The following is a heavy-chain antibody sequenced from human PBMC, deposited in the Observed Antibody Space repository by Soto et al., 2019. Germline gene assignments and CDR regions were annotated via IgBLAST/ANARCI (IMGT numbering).Heavy chain of an antibody. Sequence: QVQLVESGGGVVQPGRSLRLSCAASGFTFSSYGMHWVRQAPGKGLEWVAVIWYDGSNKYYADSVKGRFTISIDNSKNTLYLQMNSLRAEDTAVYYCARDEPPFSEQLVPFDYWGQGTLVTVSS. D-gene: IGHD6-13*01. CDR1: GFTFSSYG. CDR3: ARDEPPFSEQLVPFDY. V-gene: IGHV3-33*01. J-gene: IGHJ4*02. CDR2: IWYDGSNK.